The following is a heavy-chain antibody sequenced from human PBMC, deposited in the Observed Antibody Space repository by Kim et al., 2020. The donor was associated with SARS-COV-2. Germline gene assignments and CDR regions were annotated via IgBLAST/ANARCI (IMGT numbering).Heavy chain of an antibody. Sequence: KYYVDSVKGRFTISRDNAKNSLYLQMNSLRAEDPAVYYCARLGSSSWHFDYWGQGTLVTVSS. CDR2: K. V-gene: IGHV3-7*04. CDR3: ARLGSSSWHFDY. J-gene: IGHJ4*02. D-gene: IGHD6-13*01.